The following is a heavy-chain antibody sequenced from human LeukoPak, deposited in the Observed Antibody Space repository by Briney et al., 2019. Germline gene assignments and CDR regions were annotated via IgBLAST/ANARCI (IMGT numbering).Heavy chain of an antibody. D-gene: IGHD5/OR15-5a*01. CDR2: MSYDGSNK. J-gene: IGHJ4*02. CDR3: ARGSVSDAFDI. Sequence: PGRSLRLSCAASGFTFSSYAMHWVRQAPGKGLEWVAVMSYDGSNKYYADSVKGRFTISRDNSKNTLYLQMNSLRAEDTAVYYCARGSVSDAFDIWGQGTLVTVTS. V-gene: IGHV3-30-3*01. CDR1: GFTFSSYA.